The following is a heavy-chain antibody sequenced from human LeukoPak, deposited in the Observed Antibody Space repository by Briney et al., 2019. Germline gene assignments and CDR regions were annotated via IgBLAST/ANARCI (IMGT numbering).Heavy chain of an antibody. CDR1: GASISPYY. CDR3: ARVKWSSGPGHYYYYGMDV. D-gene: IGHD6-19*01. V-gene: IGHV4-4*07. Sequence: SETLSLTCTVSGASISPYYWTWIRQPAGKGLEWIGHIYTSGSTNYNPSLKSRVTMSLDTSKSQLSLKLNSVTAADTAVYYCARVKWSSGPGHYYYYGMDVWGQGTTVTVSS. J-gene: IGHJ6*02. CDR2: IYTSGST.